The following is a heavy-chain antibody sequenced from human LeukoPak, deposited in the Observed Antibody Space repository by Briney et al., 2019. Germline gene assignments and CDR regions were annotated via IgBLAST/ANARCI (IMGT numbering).Heavy chain of an antibody. J-gene: IGHJ3*02. CDR1: GASISSSNYY. D-gene: IGHD5-24*01. Sequence: SETLSLTCTVSGASISSSNYYWGWIRQPPGKGLEWIGSIYYSGSTYYNPSLKSRVTISVDTSKNQFSLKLSSVTAADTAVYYCARLEMATIPVAFDIWGQGTMVTVSS. CDR3: ARLEMATIPVAFDI. CDR2: IYYSGST. V-gene: IGHV4-39*01.